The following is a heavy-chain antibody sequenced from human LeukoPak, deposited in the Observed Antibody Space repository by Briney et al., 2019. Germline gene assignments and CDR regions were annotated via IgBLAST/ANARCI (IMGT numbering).Heavy chain of an antibody. CDR2: IYYSGST. CDR1: GGSMSSSSYY. Sequence: SETLSLTCTVSGGSMSSSSYYWGWIRQPPGKGLEWIGSIYYSGSTYYNPSLKSRVTISVDTSKNQFSLKLSSVTAADTAVYYCARDTWIQLNWGQGTLVTVSS. CDR3: ARDTWIQLN. V-gene: IGHV4-39*07. J-gene: IGHJ4*02. D-gene: IGHD5-18*01.